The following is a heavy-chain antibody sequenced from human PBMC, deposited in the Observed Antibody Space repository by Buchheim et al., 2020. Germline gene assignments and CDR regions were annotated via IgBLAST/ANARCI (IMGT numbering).Heavy chain of an antibody. V-gene: IGHV3-48*01. Sequence: EVQLVESGGGLVQPGGSLRLSCAVSGFTFSSSNMNWVRQAPGKGLEWVSHMDIRTTNVHYADSVKGRFTISRDNAKNSLFLQMNSLRAEDTAVYYCARDFDWAFDYWGLGTL. CDR3: ARDFDWAFDY. D-gene: IGHD3-9*01. CDR1: GFTFSSSN. CDR2: MDIRTTNV. J-gene: IGHJ4*02.